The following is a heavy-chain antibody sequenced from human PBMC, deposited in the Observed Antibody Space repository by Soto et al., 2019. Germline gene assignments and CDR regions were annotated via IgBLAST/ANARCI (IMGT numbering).Heavy chain of an antibody. D-gene: IGHD3-22*01. CDR3: ARVYYDSSGYRKGRGMDV. CDR2: IYYSGST. J-gene: IGHJ6*02. Sequence: SETLSLTCTVSGGSISSYYWSWIRQPPGKGLEWIGYIYYSGSTNYNPSLKSRVTISVDTSKNQFSPKLSSVTAADTAVYYCARVYYDSSGYRKGRGMDVWGQGTTVTVSS. V-gene: IGHV4-59*01. CDR1: GGSISSYY.